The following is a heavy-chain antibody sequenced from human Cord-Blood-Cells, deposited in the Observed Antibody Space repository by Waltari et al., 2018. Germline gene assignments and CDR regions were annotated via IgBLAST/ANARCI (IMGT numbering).Heavy chain of an antibody. J-gene: IGHJ6*02. D-gene: IGHD2-8*02. Sequence: QVQLVQSGAEVKKPGSSVKVSCKASGGTFSSYAISWVRQAPGQGPEWLGGIIPIFGTANYAQKFQGRVTITADESTSTAYMELSSLRSEDTAVYYCARARGEDIVLVVPPVGHYYYGMDVWGQGTTVTVSS. CDR3: ARARGEDIVLVVPPVGHYYYGMDV. CDR1: GGTFSSYA. V-gene: IGHV1-69*01. CDR2: IIPIFGTA.